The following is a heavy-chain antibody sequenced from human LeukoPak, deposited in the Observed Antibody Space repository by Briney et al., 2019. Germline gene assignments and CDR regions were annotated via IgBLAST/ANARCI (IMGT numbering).Heavy chain of an antibody. V-gene: IGHV3-48*01. J-gene: IGHJ4*02. CDR3: ARADWDTAMIDY. CDR1: GLTFSRYS. Sequence: GGSLRLSCAASGLTFSRYSMNWVRQAPGKGREWVSYISSSSTTIYYADSVRGRFTISRDKAKKSLYLRMNSLRAEDTAVYYCARADWDTAMIDYWGQGTLVTVSS. D-gene: IGHD5-18*01. CDR2: ISSSSTTI.